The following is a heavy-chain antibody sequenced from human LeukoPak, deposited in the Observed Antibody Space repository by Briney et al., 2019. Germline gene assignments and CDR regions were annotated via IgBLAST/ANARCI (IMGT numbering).Heavy chain of an antibody. CDR3: ARAISSSPASYYYFYMDV. CDR1: GYTISGYY. V-gene: IGHV1-2*02. J-gene: IGHJ6*03. D-gene: IGHD6-6*01. Sequence: ASVKVSCKASGYTISGYYIHWVRQAPGQGLEWMGWINPKSGDTNYAQKFQGRVTMTRDTSISTAYMELSRLRSDDAAVYYCARAISSSPASYYYFYMDVWGKGTTVTVSS. CDR2: INPKSGDT.